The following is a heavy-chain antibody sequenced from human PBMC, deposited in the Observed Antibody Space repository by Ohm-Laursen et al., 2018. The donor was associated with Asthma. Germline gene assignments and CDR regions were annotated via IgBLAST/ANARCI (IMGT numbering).Heavy chain of an antibody. CDR1: GSTFSFYS. D-gene: IGHD1-26*01. CDR2: ISPGGDTS. CDR3: ARIGPEWELPGREYSLHH. Sequence: SLRLSCTASGSTFSFYSFNWVRQAPGKGLKWVSSISPGGDTSNYADSVKGRFTVSRDNSKNTVYLQLNSLGADDTAIYYCARIGPEWELPGREYSLHHWGEGTLVTVSS. J-gene: IGHJ1*01. V-gene: IGHV3-23*01.